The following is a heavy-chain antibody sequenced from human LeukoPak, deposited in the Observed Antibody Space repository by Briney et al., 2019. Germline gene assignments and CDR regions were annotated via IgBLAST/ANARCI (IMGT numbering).Heavy chain of an antibody. CDR1: GYTFTGYY. J-gene: IGHJ4*02. V-gene: IGHV1-8*03. CDR2: MNPHSGNT. CDR3: ARGSQGQYSGYVFGF. D-gene: IGHD5-12*01. Sequence: GASVKVPCKASGYTFTGYYMHWVRQATGQGLEWMGWMNPHSGNTGYAQKFQGRVTVTRDTSINTVYMELNSLRSEDTAVYFCARGSQGQYSGYVFGFWGQGTLVTVSS.